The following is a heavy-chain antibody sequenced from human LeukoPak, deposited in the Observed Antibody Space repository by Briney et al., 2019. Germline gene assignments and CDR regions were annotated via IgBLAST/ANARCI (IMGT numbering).Heavy chain of an antibody. CDR1: GYTFTGYY. D-gene: IGHD2-15*01. V-gene: IGHV1-46*01. Sequence: ASVKVSCKASGYTFTGYYMHWVRQAPGQGLEWMGIINPSGGSTSYAQKFQGRVTMTRDTSTSTVYMELSSLRSEDTAVYYCARDRAGSPNYYYYGMDVWGQGTTVTVSS. J-gene: IGHJ6*02. CDR3: ARDRAGSPNYYYYGMDV. CDR2: INPSGGST.